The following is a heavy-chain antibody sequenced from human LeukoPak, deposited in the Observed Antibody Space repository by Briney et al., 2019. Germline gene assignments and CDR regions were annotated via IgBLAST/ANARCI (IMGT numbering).Heavy chain of an antibody. CDR3: AKDYSGYDGYDY. D-gene: IGHD5-12*01. V-gene: IGHV3-48*01. CDR1: GFTFSRDS. J-gene: IGHJ4*02. Sequence: GGSLRLSCAVSGFTFSRDSMDWVRQAAGKGLEWVSFISSSSSTIYYADSVKGRFTISRDNAKNSLFLQLNSLRAEDTAVYYCAKDYSGYDGYDYWGQGTLVTVSS. CDR2: ISSSSSTI.